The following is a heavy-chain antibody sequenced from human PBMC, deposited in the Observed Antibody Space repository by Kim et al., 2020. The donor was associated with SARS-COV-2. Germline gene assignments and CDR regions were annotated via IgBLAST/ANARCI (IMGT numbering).Heavy chain of an antibody. V-gene: IGHV3-30*18. CDR3: AKGSGDY. J-gene: IGHJ4*02. CDR1: GFTFSSYG. Sequence: GGSLRLSCAASGFTFSSYGMHWVRQAPGKGLEWVAVISYDGSNKDYADSVKGRFTISRDNSKNTLYLQMNNLRAEDTAVYYCAKGSGDYWGQGTLVTVSS. CDR2: ISYDGSNK.